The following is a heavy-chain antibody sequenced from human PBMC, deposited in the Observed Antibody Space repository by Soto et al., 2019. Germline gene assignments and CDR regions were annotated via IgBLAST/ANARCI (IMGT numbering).Heavy chain of an antibody. CDR1: GGSISSGDYY. Sequence: PSETLSLTCTVSGGSISSGDYYWSWIRQPPGKGLEWIGYIYYSGSTNYNPSLKSRVTISVDTSKNQFSLKLSSVTAADTAVYYCARDGLGHHHYCSGGSCYLGPYYYYGMDVWGQGTTVTVSS. J-gene: IGHJ6*02. CDR2: IYYSGST. V-gene: IGHV4-61*08. CDR3: ARDGLGHHHYCSGGSCYLGPYYYYGMDV. D-gene: IGHD2-15*01.